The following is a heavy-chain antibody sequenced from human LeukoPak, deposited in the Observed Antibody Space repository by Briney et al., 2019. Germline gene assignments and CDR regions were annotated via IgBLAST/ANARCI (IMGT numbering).Heavy chain of an antibody. CDR3: ARGYYYDSSGYFFDY. Sequence: SETLSLTCAVYGGSFRGYYWSWIRQPPGKGLEWIGEINHSGSTNYNPSLKSRVTISVDTSKNQFSLKLSSVTAADTAVYYCARGYYYDSSGYFFDYWGQGTLVTVSS. D-gene: IGHD3-22*01. J-gene: IGHJ4*02. CDR2: INHSGST. V-gene: IGHV4-34*01. CDR1: GGSFRGYY.